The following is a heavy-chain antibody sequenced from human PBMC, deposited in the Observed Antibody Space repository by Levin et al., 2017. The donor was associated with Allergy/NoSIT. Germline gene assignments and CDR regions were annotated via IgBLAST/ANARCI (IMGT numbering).Heavy chain of an antibody. CDR3: ARGPAVVTPGTYYYYGMDV. V-gene: IGHV1-46*01. CDR1: GYTFTSYY. D-gene: IGHD4-23*01. J-gene: IGHJ6*02. CDR2: INPSGGST. Sequence: GASVKVSCKASGYTFTSYYMHWVRQAPGQGLEWMGIINPSGGSTSYAQKFQGRVTMTRDTSTSTVYMELSSLRSEDTAVYYCARGPAVVTPGTYYYYGMDVWGQGTTVTVSS.